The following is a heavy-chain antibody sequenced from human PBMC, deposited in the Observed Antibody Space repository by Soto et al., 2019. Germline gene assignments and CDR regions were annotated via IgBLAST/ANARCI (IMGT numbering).Heavy chain of an antibody. CDR2: VYYSGST. V-gene: IGHV4-39*01. Sequence: PSETLSLTCTVSGGSISSSPYYWGWIRQPPGKGLEWIGSVYYSGSTFYNPSLKSRVTVSVDTSKNQFSLKLTSVTAADTAVYYCATHQYYPYGGFDYWGQGTLVTVSS. CDR3: ATHQYYPYGGFDY. CDR1: GGSISSSPYY. D-gene: IGHD3-10*01. J-gene: IGHJ4*02.